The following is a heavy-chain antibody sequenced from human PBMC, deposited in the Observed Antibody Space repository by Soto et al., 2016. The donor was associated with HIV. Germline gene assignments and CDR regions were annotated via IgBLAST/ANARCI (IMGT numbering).Heavy chain of an antibody. CDR2: INWNGGST. CDR1: GFTFDDYG. J-gene: IGHJ4*02. V-gene: IGHV3-20*04. D-gene: IGHD2-2*01. CDR3: ARALGYCSSTSCYAMYYFDY. Sequence: EVQLVESGGGVVRPGGSLRLSCAASGFTFDDYGMSWVRQAPGKGLEWVSGINWNGGSTGYADSVKGRFTISRDNAKNSLYLQMNSLRAEDTALYYCARALGYCSSTSCYAMYYFDYWGQGTLVTVSS.